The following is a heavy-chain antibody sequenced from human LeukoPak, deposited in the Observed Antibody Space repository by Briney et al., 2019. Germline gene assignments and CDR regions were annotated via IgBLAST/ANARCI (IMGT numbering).Heavy chain of an antibody. D-gene: IGHD4-11*01. CDR2: ISAYNGNT. CDR3: ARDNDYGNYSGGYYYMDV. V-gene: IGHV1-18*01. J-gene: IGHJ6*03. CDR1: GYTFTSYG. Sequence: GASVKVSCKASGYTFTSYGISWVRQAPGQGLEWMGWISAYNGNTDYAQKLQGRVTMTTDTSTSTAYMELRSLRSDDTAVYYCARDNDYGNYSGGYYYMDVWGKGTTVTISS.